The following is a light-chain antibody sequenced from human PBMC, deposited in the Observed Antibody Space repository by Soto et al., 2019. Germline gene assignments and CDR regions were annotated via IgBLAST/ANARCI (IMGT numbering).Light chain of an antibody. J-gene: IGKJ5*01. CDR1: QSISNC. CDR3: QQSYSTPPIP. Sequence: DIEVTQSPSSLSASVGDRVTITCRASQSISNCLNWYQQKPVEAPKLLIYDASSLKSGVPSRFSGSGSATDFTLIISSLLPEDFATYYCQQSYSTPPIPFGQGTLLDIK. V-gene: IGKV1-39*01. CDR2: DAS.